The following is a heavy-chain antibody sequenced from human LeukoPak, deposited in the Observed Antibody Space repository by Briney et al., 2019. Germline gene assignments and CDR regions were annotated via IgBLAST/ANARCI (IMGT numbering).Heavy chain of an antibody. CDR2: IYYSGST. D-gene: IGHD3-22*01. V-gene: IGHV4-39*01. J-gene: IGHJ3*02. CDR1: GGSISSGGYY. CDR3: ARHAPSYYYDSSEYWAFDI. Sequence: SETLSLTCTVSGGSISSGGYYWSWIRQHPGKGLEWIGYIYYSGSTYYNPSLKSRVTISVDTSKNQFSLKLSSVTAADTAVYYCARHAPSYYYDSSEYWAFDIWGQGTMVTVSS.